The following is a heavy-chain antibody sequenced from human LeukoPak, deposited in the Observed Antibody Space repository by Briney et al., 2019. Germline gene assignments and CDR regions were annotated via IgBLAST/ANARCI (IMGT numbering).Heavy chain of an antibody. CDR3: AKYQRATAGTGNFDY. CDR2: ISSRDDTT. J-gene: IGHJ4*02. CDR1: GFTFSSYA. V-gene: IGHV3-23*01. Sequence: GGSLRLSCAASGFTFSSYAMSWVRQAPGKGLEWVSTISSRDDTTYYADSVKGRFTISRDNSKNTLYLQMNSLRAEDTAVHYCAKYQRATAGTGNFDYWGQGTLVTVSS. D-gene: IGHD6-13*01.